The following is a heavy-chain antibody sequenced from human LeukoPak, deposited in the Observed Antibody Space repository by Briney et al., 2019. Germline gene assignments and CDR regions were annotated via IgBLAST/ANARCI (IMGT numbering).Heavy chain of an antibody. CDR1: GFIFSTYS. Sequence: GGSLRLSCAASGFIFSTYSMNWVRQAPGRGPEWVSSISSSRSFIYYADSVQGRFTISRDNAKNSLYLQMNSLRAEDTAVYYCARVTGGFYSHFDYWGQGTLVTVSS. J-gene: IGHJ4*02. V-gene: IGHV3-21*01. CDR2: ISSSRSFI. D-gene: IGHD3-22*01. CDR3: ARVTGGFYSHFDY.